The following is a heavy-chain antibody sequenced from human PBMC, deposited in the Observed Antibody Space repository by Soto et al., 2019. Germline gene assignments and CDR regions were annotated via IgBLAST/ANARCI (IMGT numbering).Heavy chain of an antibody. D-gene: IGHD2-15*01. CDR1: GGTFSSYT. CDR3: AREGLYCSGGSCGHYYYYGMDV. J-gene: IGHJ6*02. CDR2: IIPILGIA. Sequence: SVKVSCKASGGTFSSYTISWVRQAPGQGLEWMGRIIPILGIANYAQKFQGRVTITADKSTSTAYMELSSLRSEDTAVYYCAREGLYCSGGSCGHYYYYGMDVWGQGTTVTVS. V-gene: IGHV1-69*04.